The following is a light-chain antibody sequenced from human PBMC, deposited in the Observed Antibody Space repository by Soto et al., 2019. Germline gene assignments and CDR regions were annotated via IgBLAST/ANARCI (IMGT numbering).Light chain of an antibody. CDR2: GAF. J-gene: IGKJ5*01. CDR3: QQYGSSPEIT. CDR1: QSVSSN. Sequence: EIVMTQSPFTLSVSPGERATLSCRASQSVSSNLAWYQQKPGQAPSLLIYGAFTRATGIPARFSGTGSGTDFTLTISSLEPEDFAVYYCQQYGSSPEITFGQGTRLEIK. V-gene: IGKV3-15*01.